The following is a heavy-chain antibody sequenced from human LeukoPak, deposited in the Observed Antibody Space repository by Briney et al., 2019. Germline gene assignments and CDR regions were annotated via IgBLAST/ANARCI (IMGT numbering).Heavy chain of an antibody. D-gene: IGHD3-10*01. J-gene: IGHJ4*02. CDR1: GFTFSSYS. V-gene: IGHV3-21*01. CDR2: ISSSSSYI. CDR3: ARVRFEQKYIDY. Sequence: GGSLRLSCAASGFTFSSYSMNWVRQAPGKGLEWVSSISSSSSYIYYADSVKGRFTISRDNAKNSLYLQMNSLRAEDTAVYYCARVRFEQKYIDYWGQGTLVTVSS.